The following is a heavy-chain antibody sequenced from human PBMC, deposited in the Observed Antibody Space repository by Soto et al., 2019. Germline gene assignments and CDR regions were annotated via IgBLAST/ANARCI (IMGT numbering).Heavy chain of an antibody. CDR2: ISPSSGHI. CDR3: SVWSGGACHKDYGMDV. V-gene: IGHV3-21*01. D-gene: IGHD2-21*02. Sequence: EVHLVESGGGLVKPGGSLRLSCAVSGFTCSSCTMNWVRQAPGKGLEWVSSISPSSGHIYYADSVKCRFTISRDNAKKSLCLQMNSLRGEDTAVYYCSVWSGGACHKDYGMDVWGQGTTVTVSS. J-gene: IGHJ6*02. CDR1: GFTCSSCT.